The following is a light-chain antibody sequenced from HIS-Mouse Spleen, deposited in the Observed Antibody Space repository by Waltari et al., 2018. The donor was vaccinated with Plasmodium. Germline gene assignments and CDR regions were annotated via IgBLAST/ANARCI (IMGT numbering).Light chain of an antibody. Sequence: SYALTQPPSVSVSPGQTARITCPGDALPKKYAFWSQQKSGQAPVLVIYEDRKRPSGIPQRFYGSSSGTMATLTISGARVEDEADYYCYSTDSSGNHRVFGGGTKLTVL. CDR1: ALPKKY. V-gene: IGLV3-10*01. CDR2: EDR. J-gene: IGLJ3*02. CDR3: YSTDSSGNHRV.